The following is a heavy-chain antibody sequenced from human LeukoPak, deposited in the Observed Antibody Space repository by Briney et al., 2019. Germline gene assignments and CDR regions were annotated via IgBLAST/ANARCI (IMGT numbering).Heavy chain of an antibody. J-gene: IGHJ1*01. CDR2: IYYSGST. CDR3: ARSPSSSWYSVYFQH. CDR1: GGSISSSSYY. D-gene: IGHD6-13*01. V-gene: IGHV4-39*01. Sequence: PSETLSLTCTVSGGSISSSSYYWGWIRQPPGKGLEWIGSIYYSGSTYYNPSLKSRVTISVDTSKNQFSPKLSSVTAADTAVYYCARSPSSSWYSVYFQHWGQGTLVTVSS.